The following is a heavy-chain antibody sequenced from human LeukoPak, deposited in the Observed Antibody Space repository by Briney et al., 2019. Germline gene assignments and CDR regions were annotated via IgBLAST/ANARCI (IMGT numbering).Heavy chain of an antibody. V-gene: IGHV3-21*01. CDR1: GFTFSSYS. Sequence: GGSLRLSCAASGFTFSSYSMNWVRQAPGKGLEWASSISSSSSYIYYADSVKGRFTISRDNAKNSLYLQMNSLRAEDTAVYYCTLNSGSYYGSDYWGQGTLVTVSS. CDR2: ISSSSSYI. J-gene: IGHJ4*02. D-gene: IGHD1-26*01. CDR3: TLNSGSYYGSDY.